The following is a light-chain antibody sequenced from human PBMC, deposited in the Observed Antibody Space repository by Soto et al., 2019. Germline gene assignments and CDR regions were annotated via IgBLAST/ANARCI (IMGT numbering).Light chain of an antibody. CDR3: LQESNYPLT. CDR1: QGVRDD. Sequence: IQMTQSPSSLSASVGDRVTITCRASQGVRDDVGWYQQKPGKAPKLLIYSASTLQSGVPSRFSGSGSGTDFTLTISGLQHEDFATYYWLQESNYPLTFGGGTKVEIK. J-gene: IGKJ4*01. CDR2: SAS. V-gene: IGKV1-6*01.